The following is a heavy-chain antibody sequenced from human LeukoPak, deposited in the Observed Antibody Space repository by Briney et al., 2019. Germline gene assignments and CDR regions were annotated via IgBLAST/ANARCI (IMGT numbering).Heavy chain of an antibody. J-gene: IGHJ4*02. CDR2: ISGSGGST. D-gene: IGHD6-13*01. Sequence: PGGSLRLSCAASGFTFSSYAMSWVRQAPGKGLEWVSAISGSGGSTYYADSVKGRFTISRDNSKNTLYLQMNSLRAEDTAVYYCAKDGGLSSSWFGADYWGQGTLVTVSS. V-gene: IGHV3-23*01. CDR3: AKDGGLSSSWFGADY. CDR1: GFTFSSYA.